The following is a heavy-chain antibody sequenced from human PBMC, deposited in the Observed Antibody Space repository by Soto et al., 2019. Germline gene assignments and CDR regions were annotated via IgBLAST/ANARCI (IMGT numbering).Heavy chain of an antibody. CDR1: GLLFNYAW. J-gene: IGHJ5*02. CDR3: ATAGAHYEFWSGRYRQGDNWFDP. CDR2: IKSKADGGTT. V-gene: IGHV3-15*01. D-gene: IGHD3-3*01. Sequence: GGSLRLSCTASGLLFNYAWMNWVRPAPGKGLEWVGRIKSKADGGTTDYAAPVKGRLIISRDDLKNTLYLQMNNLITEDTAVYYCATAGAHYEFWSGRYRQGDNWFDPWGQGTLVTVSS.